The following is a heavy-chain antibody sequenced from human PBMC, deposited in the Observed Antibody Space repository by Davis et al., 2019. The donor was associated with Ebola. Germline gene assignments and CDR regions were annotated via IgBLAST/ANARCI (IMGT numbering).Heavy chain of an antibody. J-gene: IGHJ4*02. CDR2: ISWNSGNI. CDR1: GFTFDDYA. V-gene: IGHV3-9*01. Sequence: SLKISCAASGFTFDDYAIHWVRQAPGKGLEWVSGISWNSGNIGYADSVKGRFTVSRDNAKNSMYLQMNSLREEDTAVYYCTKASAPAAPYYFDSWGQGTQVTVSS. CDR3: TKASAPAAPYYFDS. D-gene: IGHD2-2*01.